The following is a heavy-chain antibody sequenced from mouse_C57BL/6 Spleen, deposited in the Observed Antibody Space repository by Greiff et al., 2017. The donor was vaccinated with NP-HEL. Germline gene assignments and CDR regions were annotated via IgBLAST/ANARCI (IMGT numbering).Heavy chain of an antibody. V-gene: IGHV6-3*01. Sequence: EVQLQQSGGGLVQPGGSMKLSCVASGFTFSNYWMNWVRQSPEKGLEWVAQIRLKSDNYASNYAEYVKGRFTISRDDSKSSVYLQMNNLRAEDTGIYYCTGHGYSWYFDVWGTGTTVTVSS. CDR2: IRLKSDNYAS. D-gene: IGHD2-3*01. J-gene: IGHJ1*03. CDR3: TGHGYSWYFDV. CDR1: GFTFSNYW.